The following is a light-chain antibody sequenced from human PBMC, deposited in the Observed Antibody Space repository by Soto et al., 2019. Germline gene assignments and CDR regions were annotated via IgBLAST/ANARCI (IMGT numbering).Light chain of an antibody. J-gene: IGKJ3*01. Sequence: EIVLTQSPGTLSLSPGERATLSCRASQSITRRNLAWYQQRPGQAPRLLISEASNRAPGIPDRFSGSGSGTDFTLTISGLEPEDFAVYYCQQYGGSPIFTFCPGTKVDVK. V-gene: IGKV3-20*01. CDR1: QSITRRN. CDR2: EAS. CDR3: QQYGGSPIFT.